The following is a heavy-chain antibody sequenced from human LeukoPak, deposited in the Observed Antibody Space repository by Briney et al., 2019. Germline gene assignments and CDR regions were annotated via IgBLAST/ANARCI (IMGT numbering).Heavy chain of an antibody. D-gene: IGHD5-12*01. J-gene: IGHJ4*02. CDR2: IYYSGST. CDR3: ARLQGGYSGYDYYYFDY. V-gene: IGHV4-39*01. CDR1: GGSISSSSYY. Sequence: SETLSLTCTVSGGSISSSSYYWGWIRQPPGKGLEWIGSIYYSGSTYHNPSLKSRVTISVDTSKNQFSLKLSSVTAADTAVYYCARLQGGYSGYDYYYFDYWGQGTLVTVSS.